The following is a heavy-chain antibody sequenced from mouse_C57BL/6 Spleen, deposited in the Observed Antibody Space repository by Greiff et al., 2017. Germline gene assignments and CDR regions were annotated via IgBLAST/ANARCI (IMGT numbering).Heavy chain of an antibody. V-gene: IGHV1-52*01. D-gene: IGHD2-4*01. CDR1: GYTFTSYW. Sequence: QVQLQQPGAELVRPGSSVKLSCKASGYTFTSYWMHWVKQRPIQGLEWIGNIDPSDSETHYNQKFKDKATLTVDKSSSTAYMQLSSLTSEDSSVYYCARWGDEYDERYFEVWGTGTTVTVAS. CDR3: ARWGDEYDERYFEV. J-gene: IGHJ1*03. CDR2: IDPSDSET.